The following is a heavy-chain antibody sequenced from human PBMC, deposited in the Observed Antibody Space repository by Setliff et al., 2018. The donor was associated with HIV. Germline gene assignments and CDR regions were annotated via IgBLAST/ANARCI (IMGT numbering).Heavy chain of an antibody. Sequence: GESLKISCKGSGYSFATYWIGWVRQMPGKGLEWMGIIYPGDSDTRYSPSFQGQVTILADKSISTAYLQWSSLKASDTAMYYCATTRGYCSGGSCYSPPYMDVWGKGTTVTVSS. CDR2: IYPGDSDT. CDR1: GYSFATYW. V-gene: IGHV5-51*01. J-gene: IGHJ6*03. CDR3: ATTRGYCSGGSCYSPPYMDV. D-gene: IGHD2-15*01.